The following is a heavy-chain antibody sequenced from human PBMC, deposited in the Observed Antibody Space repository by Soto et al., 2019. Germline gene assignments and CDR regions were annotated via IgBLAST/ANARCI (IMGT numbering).Heavy chain of an antibody. Sequence: SETLSLTCAVYGGSFSGYYWGWIRQPPGKGLEWIGEINHSGSTNYNPSLKSRVTISVDTSKNQFSLKLSSVTAADTAVYYCARGTHSRVLRFLEWLPFNWFDPWGQGILVTVSS. CDR1: GGSFSGYY. V-gene: IGHV4-34*01. CDR2: INHSGST. D-gene: IGHD3-3*01. CDR3: ARGTHSRVLRFLEWLPFNWFDP. J-gene: IGHJ5*02.